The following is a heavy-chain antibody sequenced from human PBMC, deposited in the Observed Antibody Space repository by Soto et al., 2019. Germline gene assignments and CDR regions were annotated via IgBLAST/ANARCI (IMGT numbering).Heavy chain of an antibody. D-gene: IGHD1-1*01. J-gene: IGHJ6*02. V-gene: IGHV3-48*02. CDR3: ARENWRYYYYGMDV. Sequence: EVQLVESGGGLVQPGGSLRLSCAASGFTFSSYSMNWVRQAPGKGLEWVSYISSSSSTIYYADSVKGRFTISRDNAKNSLYLQINSLRDEDTAVYYCARENWRYYYYGMDVWGQGTTFTVSS. CDR2: ISSSSSTI. CDR1: GFTFSSYS.